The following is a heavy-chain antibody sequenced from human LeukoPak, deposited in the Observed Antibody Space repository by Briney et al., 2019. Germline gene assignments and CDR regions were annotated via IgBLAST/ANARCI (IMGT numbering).Heavy chain of an antibody. CDR2: INSDGSST. J-gene: IGHJ4*02. V-gene: IGHV3-74*01. Sequence: GGSLRLSCEASGFTFSNFWIHWVRQAPGKGLVWVSRINSDGSSTNYADSVKGRFTISRDNAKNTLYLQMNSLRAEDTAVYYCAKAPFSTDVGDYVDYWGQGTLVTVSS. CDR3: AKAPFSTDVGDYVDY. D-gene: IGHD1-26*01. CDR1: GFTFSNFW.